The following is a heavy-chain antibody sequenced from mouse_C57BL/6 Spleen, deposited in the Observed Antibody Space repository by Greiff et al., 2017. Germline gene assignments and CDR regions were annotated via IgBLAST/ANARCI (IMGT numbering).Heavy chain of an antibody. V-gene: IGHV5-16*01. Sequence: DVMLVESERGLVQPGRSMKLSCTASGFTFTDYYMAWVRQVPEKGLEWVANFNYDGSSPYYLDSLKGRFIIPSDNAKNIPYLQMSSLESEDTATYDRARERNYFDDWGQGTTLTVSS. CDR1: GFTFTDYY. CDR3: ARERNYFDD. CDR2: FNYDGSSP. J-gene: IGHJ2*01.